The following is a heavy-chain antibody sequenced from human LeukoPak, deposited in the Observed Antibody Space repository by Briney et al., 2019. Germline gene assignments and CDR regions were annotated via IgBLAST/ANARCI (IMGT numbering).Heavy chain of an antibody. CDR1: GFTFDDYA. V-gene: IGHV3-9*01. D-gene: IGHD3-22*01. CDR3: AKDDRYYYDSSGYYSGMDV. Sequence: PGGSLRLSCAASGFTFDDYAMHWVRQAPGKGLERVSGISWNSGSIGYADSVKGRFTISRDNAKNSLYLQMNSLRAEDTALYYCAKDDRYYYDSSGYYSGMDVWGQGTTVTVSS. J-gene: IGHJ6*02. CDR2: ISWNSGSI.